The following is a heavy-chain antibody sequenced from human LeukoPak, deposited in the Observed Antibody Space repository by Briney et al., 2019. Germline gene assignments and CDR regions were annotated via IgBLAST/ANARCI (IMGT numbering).Heavy chain of an antibody. J-gene: IGHJ4*02. CDR1: GGSFSGYY. CDR3: ARDGVAAAGSFIPFLDYYDSSGYLL. D-gene: IGHD3-22*01. CDR2: INHSGST. Sequence: SETLSLTCAVYGGSFSGYYWSWIRQPPGKGLEWIGEINHSGSTNYNPSLKSRVTISVDTSKNQFSLKLSSVTAADTAVYYCARDGVAAAGSFIPFLDYYDSSGYLLWGREPWSPSPQ. V-gene: IGHV4-34*01.